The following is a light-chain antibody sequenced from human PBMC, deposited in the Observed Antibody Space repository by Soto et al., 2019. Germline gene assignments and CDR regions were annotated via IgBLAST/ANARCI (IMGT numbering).Light chain of an antibody. CDR1: SSDVGGYNS. CDR3: SSYTSRSTYV. CDR2: EVS. V-gene: IGLV2-14*01. Sequence: QSVLTQPASVSGSPGQSITISCTGTSSDVGGYNSVSWYRQHPGKAPKLMIYEVSNRPSGASDRFSGSKSGNTASLTISGLQAEDEADYYCSSYTSRSTYVFGSGTKVTVL. J-gene: IGLJ1*01.